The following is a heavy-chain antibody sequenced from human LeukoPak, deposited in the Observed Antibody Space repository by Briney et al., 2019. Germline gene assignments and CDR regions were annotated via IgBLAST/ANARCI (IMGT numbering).Heavy chain of an antibody. V-gene: IGHV1-69*04. Sequence: ASVKVSCKASGGTFSSYTISWVRQAPGQGLEWMGRIIPILGIANYAQKFQGRVTITADKSTSTAYMELSSPRSEDTAVYYCARDLPTSSPRAENYWGQGTLVTVSS. J-gene: IGHJ4*02. CDR3: ARDLPTSSPRAENY. CDR2: IIPILGIA. D-gene: IGHD6-6*01. CDR1: GGTFSSYT.